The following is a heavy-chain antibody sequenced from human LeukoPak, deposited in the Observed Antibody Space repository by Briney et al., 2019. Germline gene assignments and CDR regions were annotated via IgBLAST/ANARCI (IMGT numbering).Heavy chain of an antibody. CDR1: GFTFNAYS. CDR2: IGSSGSYI. CDR3: ARDIGDAAFH. V-gene: IGHV3-21*01. D-gene: IGHD4-17*01. Sequence: PGGSLRLSCAASGFTFNAYSMNWVRQAPGKGLEWVSSIGSSGSYIYYADSVKGRFTISRDNAKNPLYLQMNSLRAEDTAVYYCARDIGDAAFHWGQGTLVTVSS. J-gene: IGHJ4*02.